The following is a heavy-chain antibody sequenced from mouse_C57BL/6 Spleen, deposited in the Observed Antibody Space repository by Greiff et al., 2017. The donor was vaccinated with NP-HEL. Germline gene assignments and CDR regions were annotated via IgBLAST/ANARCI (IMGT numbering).Heavy chain of an antibody. CDR1: GFSLTSYG. CDR3: ARGGTTVVEYAMDY. Sequence: VQLQESGPGLVQPSQSLSITCTVSGFSLTSYGVHWVRQSPGKGLEWLGVIWSGGSTDYNAAFISRLSISKDNSKSQVFFKMNSLQADDTAIYYCARGGTTVVEYAMDYWGQGTSVTVSS. CDR2: IWSGGST. V-gene: IGHV2-2*01. D-gene: IGHD1-1*01. J-gene: IGHJ4*01.